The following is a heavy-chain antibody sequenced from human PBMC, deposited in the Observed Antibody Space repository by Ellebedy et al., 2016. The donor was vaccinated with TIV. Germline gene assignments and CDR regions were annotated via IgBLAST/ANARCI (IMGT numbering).Heavy chain of an antibody. J-gene: IGHJ6*02. CDR2: IYYSGST. V-gene: IGHV4-61*05. CDR3: ARVHWNDIPYYAMDV. CDR1: GSSVSSISYY. Sequence: MPSETLSLTCTVSGSSVSSISYYWGWIRQPPGKGLEWIAYIYYSGSTNYNPSLKSRVTISVDTSKNQFSLKLNSVTAADTAVYFCARVHWNDIPYYAMDVWGQGTTVTVSS. D-gene: IGHD1-1*01.